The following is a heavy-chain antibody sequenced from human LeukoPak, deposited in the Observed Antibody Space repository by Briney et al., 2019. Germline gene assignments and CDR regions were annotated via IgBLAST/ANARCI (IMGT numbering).Heavy chain of an antibody. CDR2: MYSGGDT. D-gene: IGHD6-13*01. V-gene: IGHV3-53*01. Sequence: GGSLRLSCAASGFTVSDNYMSWVRQAPGKGLEWVLVMYSGGDTYYADSVKGRFTFSRDISKNTLYLQMNGLRTEDTAMYYCARDAPQVPAAGVLASWGQGTLVTVSS. CDR1: GFTVSDNY. J-gene: IGHJ5*02. CDR3: ARDAPQVPAAGVLAS.